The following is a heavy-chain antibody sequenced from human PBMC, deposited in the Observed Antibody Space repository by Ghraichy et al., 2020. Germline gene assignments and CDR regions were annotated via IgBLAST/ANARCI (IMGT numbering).Heavy chain of an antibody. CDR2: ISGSGGST. V-gene: IGHV3-23*01. D-gene: IGHD6-13*01. J-gene: IGHJ4*02. Sequence: GESLNISCAASGFTFSSYAMSWVRQAPGKGLEWVSAISGSGGSTYYADSVKGRFTISRDNSKNTLYLQMNSLRAEDTAVYYCAKEEGSWYSYPFDYWGQGTLVTVSS. CDR1: GFTFSSYA. CDR3: AKEEGSWYSYPFDY.